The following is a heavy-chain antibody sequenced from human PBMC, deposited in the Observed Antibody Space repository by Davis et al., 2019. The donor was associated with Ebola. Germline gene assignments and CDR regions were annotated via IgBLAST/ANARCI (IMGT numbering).Heavy chain of an antibody. Sequence: ASVKVSCKASGYTFKNYAISWVRQAPGQGLEWMGWISAYNGNTNYAQILQGRVTMTTDASTGTAYMELRSLRSDDTAVYFCARTSIVGTTTTASDIWGQGTKVTVSS. J-gene: IGHJ3*02. V-gene: IGHV1-18*01. CDR3: ARTSIVGTTTTASDI. CDR1: GYTFKNYA. D-gene: IGHD1-26*01. CDR2: ISAYNGNT.